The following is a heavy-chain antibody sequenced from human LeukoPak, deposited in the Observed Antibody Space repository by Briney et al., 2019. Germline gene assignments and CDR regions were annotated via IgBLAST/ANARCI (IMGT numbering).Heavy chain of an antibody. V-gene: IGHV3-20*04. Sequence: PGGSLRLSCAASGFTFDDYGMSWVRQAPGKELEWVSGINWNGGSTGYADSVKGRFTISRDNAKNSLYLQMNSLRAEDTALYYCARDIGWLQLGVLDYWGQGTLVTVSS. CDR1: GFTFDDYG. J-gene: IGHJ4*02. CDR2: INWNGGST. D-gene: IGHD5-24*01. CDR3: ARDIGWLQLGVLDY.